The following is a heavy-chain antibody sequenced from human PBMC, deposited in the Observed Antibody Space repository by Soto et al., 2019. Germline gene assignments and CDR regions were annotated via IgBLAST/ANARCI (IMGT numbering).Heavy chain of an antibody. Sequence: QLVESGGGVVQPGRSLRLSCAASGSTFSSSGWHWVRQAPGKGLEWVAFHSNDGITKNYADSVKGRFTISRDNAKNTVFLQIESLRGDDTAVYYCASVGPHFDVDVWGQGTTVTVSS. CDR1: GSTFSSSG. CDR3: ASVGPHFDVDV. V-gene: IGHV3-30*03. CDR2: HSNDGITK. D-gene: IGHD3-9*01. J-gene: IGHJ6*02.